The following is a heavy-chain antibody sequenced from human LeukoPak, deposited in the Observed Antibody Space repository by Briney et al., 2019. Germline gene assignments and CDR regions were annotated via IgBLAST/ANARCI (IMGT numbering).Heavy chain of an antibody. CDR2: ISNYNGDT. D-gene: IGHD4-17*01. CDR1: GYTFNNFC. J-gene: IGHJ4*02. CDR3: ARGSDYGDFDY. V-gene: IGHV1-18*01. Sequence: ASVKVSCKASGYTFNNFCVSWVRQAPGQGLEWMGWISNYNGDTNYAQKFQGRVTLTTDKSTRTAYMELRSLRSDDTAVYFCARGSDYGDFDYWGQGPLVTLSS.